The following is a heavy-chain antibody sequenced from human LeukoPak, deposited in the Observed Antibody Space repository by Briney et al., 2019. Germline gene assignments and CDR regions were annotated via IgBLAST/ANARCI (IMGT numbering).Heavy chain of an antibody. D-gene: IGHD6-6*01. CDR2: IYTSGST. V-gene: IGHV4-4*07. Sequence: SETLSLTCTVSGGSISSYYWSWIRQPAGKGLEWIGRIYTSGSTNYNPSLKSRVTMSVDTSKNQFSLKLSSVTAADTAVYYCARVTYSSSSISLDAFDIWGQGTMVTVSS. CDR3: ARVTYSSSSISLDAFDI. CDR1: GGSISSYY. J-gene: IGHJ3*02.